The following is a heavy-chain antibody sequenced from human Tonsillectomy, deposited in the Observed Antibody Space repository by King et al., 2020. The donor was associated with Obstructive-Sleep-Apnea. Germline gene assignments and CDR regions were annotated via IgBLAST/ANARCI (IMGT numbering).Heavy chain of an antibody. CDR3: TRQKIGWELLRGGYYFDY. CDR1: GFTFSGSA. J-gene: IGHJ4*02. Sequence: VQLVESGGGLVQPGGSLKLSCAASGFTFSGSAMHWVRQASGKGLEWVGRIRSKANSYATAYAASVEGRFTISRDDSKNTAYLQMNSLKTEDTAVYYCTRQKIGWELLRGGYYFDYWGQGTLVTVSS. D-gene: IGHD1-26*01. V-gene: IGHV3-73*01. CDR2: IRSKANSYAT.